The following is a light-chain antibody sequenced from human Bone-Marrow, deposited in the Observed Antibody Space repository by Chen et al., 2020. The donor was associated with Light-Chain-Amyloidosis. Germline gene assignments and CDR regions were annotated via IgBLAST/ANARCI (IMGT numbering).Light chain of an antibody. CDR2: DDS. Sequence: SYVLTQPSSVSVAPGQTATIAWGGNNIGSTSVHWYQQTPGQAPLLVVYDDSDRPSGIPEGLSGSNSGNTATLTISRVEAGDEADYYCQVWDRSSDRPVFGGGTKLTVL. J-gene: IGLJ3*02. V-gene: IGLV3-21*02. CDR3: QVWDRSSDRPV. CDR1: NIGSTS.